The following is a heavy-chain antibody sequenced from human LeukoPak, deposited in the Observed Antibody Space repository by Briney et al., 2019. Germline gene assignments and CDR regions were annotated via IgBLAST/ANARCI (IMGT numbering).Heavy chain of an antibody. CDR2: ISSSSTTI. D-gene: IGHD3-10*01. CDR1: GFTLSSYN. V-gene: IGHV3-48*01. J-gene: IGHJ4*02. Sequence: GGSLRLSCAASGFTLSSYNMNWVRQAPGKGLEWVSYISSSSTTIYYADSVKGRFTISRDNAKNSLYLQMNSLRAEDTAVYYCARERFGDLLDYWGQGTLVTVSS. CDR3: ARERFGDLLDY.